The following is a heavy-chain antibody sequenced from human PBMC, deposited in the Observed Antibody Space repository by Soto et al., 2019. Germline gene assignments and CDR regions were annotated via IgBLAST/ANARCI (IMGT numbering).Heavy chain of an antibody. Sequence: GESLKISCKGSGYSFTSYWIGWVRQMPGKGLEWMGIIYPGDSDTRYSPSFQGQVTISADKSISTAYLQWSSLKASDTAMYYCARLLCSGRNCYHGMDFWGPGTTVTGFS. D-gene: IGHD2-15*01. CDR1: GYSFTSYW. CDR2: IYPGDSDT. J-gene: IGHJ6*02. V-gene: IGHV5-51*01. CDR3: ARLLCSGRNCYHGMDF.